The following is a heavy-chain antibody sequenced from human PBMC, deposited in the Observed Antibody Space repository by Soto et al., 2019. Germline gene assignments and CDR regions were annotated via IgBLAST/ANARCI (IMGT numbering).Heavy chain of an antibody. V-gene: IGHV3-30-3*01. CDR1: GFTFSSYA. CDR2: ISYDGSNK. Sequence: QVQLVESGGGVVQPGRSLRLSCAASGFTFSSYAMHWVRQAPGKGLEWVAVISYDGSNKYYADSVKGRFTISRGNSKNTLYLQMNSLRAEDTAVYYCARPLGHYDRVWAFDIWGQGTMVTVSS. CDR3: ARPLGHYDRVWAFDI. J-gene: IGHJ3*02. D-gene: IGHD3-22*01.